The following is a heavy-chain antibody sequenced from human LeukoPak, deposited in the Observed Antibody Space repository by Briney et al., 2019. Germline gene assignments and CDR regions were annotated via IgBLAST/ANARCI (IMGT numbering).Heavy chain of an antibody. D-gene: IGHD2-15*01. V-gene: IGHV7-4-1*02. CDR1: GYTFTSYA. CDR2: INTNTGNP. J-gene: IGHJ5*02. CDR3: ARYPWYCSGGSCYDNWFDP. Sequence: GASVKVSCKASGYTFTSYAMNWVRQAPGQGLEWMGWINTNTGNPTYAQGFTGRFVFSSDTSVSTAYLQISSLKAEDTAVYYCARYPWYCSGGSCYDNWFDPWGQGTLVTVSS.